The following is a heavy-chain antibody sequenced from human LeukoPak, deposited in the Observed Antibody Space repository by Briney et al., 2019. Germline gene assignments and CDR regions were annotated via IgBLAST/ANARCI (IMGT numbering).Heavy chain of an antibody. CDR2: IRSKAYGGTT. D-gene: IGHD3-10*01. CDR3: TREGLLWFGESPGAFDI. J-gene: IGHJ3*02. CDR1: GFTFGDYA. V-gene: IGHV3-49*03. Sequence: GGSLRLSCTASGFTFGDYAMSWFRQAPGKGLEWVGFIRSKAYGGTTEYAASVKGRFTISRDDSKSIAYLQMNSPKTEDTAVYYCTREGLLWFGESPGAFDIWGQGTMVTVSS.